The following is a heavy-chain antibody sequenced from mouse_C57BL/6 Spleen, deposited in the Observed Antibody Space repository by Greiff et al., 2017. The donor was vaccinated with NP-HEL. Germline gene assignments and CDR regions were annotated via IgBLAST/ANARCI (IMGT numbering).Heavy chain of an antibody. J-gene: IGHJ2*01. CDR3: ARERDGKYVHFDY. D-gene: IGHD2-1*01. CDR2: IYPGDGDT. V-gene: IGHV1-82*01. CDR1: GYAFSSSW. Sequence: QVQLQQSGPELVKPGASVKISCKASGYAFSSSWMNWVKQRPGKGLEWIGRIYPGDGDTNYNGKFKGKATLTADKSSSTAYMQLSSLTSEDSAVYLCARERDGKYVHFDYWRQDTTLTVSS.